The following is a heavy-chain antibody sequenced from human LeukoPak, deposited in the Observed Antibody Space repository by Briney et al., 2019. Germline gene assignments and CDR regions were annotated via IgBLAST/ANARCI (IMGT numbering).Heavy chain of an antibody. D-gene: IGHD2-15*01. V-gene: IGHV4-4*07. CDR1: GGSLSSHF. CDR2: FYTSGIT. CDR3: ARDPYCSGGSCYPYYYYYMDV. Sequence: SETLSLTCTVSGGSLSSHFWSWIRQPAGKGLEWLGRFYTSGITNYNPSLRSRVTMSAHRSKNQFSLKLSSVTTADRAVYYCARDPYCSGGSCYPYYYYYMDVWGKGTTVTVSS. J-gene: IGHJ6*03.